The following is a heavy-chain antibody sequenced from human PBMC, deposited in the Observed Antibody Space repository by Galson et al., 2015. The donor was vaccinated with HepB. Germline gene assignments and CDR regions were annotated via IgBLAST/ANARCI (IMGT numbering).Heavy chain of an antibody. CDR1: GVTFSSYS. CDR2: ISSSSSTI. D-gene: IGHD6-13*01. V-gene: IGHV3-48*01. CDR3: AREGAAAGTAYHYYCGMDV. Sequence: SLRLSCAASGVTFSSYSMNWVRQAPGKGLEWVSYISSSSSTIYYADSVKGRFTISRDNAKNSLYLQMNSLRAEDTAVYYCAREGAAAGTAYHYYCGMDVWGQGTTVTVSS. J-gene: IGHJ6*02.